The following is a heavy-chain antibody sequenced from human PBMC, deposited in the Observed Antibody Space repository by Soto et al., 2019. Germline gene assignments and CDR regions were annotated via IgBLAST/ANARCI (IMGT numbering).Heavy chain of an antibody. CDR2: IIPILGIA. Sequence: QVQLVQSGAEVKKPGSSVKVSCKASGGTFSSYTISWVRQAPGQGLEWMGRIIPILGIADYAQKFQGRVTITADKSTSTAYMELSSLRSEDTAVYYCARGRAGGAYAFDYWGQGTLVTVSS. CDR1: GGTFSSYT. J-gene: IGHJ4*02. V-gene: IGHV1-69*02. D-gene: IGHD2-21*01. CDR3: ARGRAGGAYAFDY.